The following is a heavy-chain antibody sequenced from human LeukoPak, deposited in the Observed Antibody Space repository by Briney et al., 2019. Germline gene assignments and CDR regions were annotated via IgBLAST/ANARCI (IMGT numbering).Heavy chain of an antibody. CDR2: TKSDGSGT. Sequence: GGSLRLSCAAAGFTFSNDWMHWVRQAPGKGLEWVSRTKSDGSGTNYADSGKGRFTISRDNAQNTLYLQMNNLGVDDTAVYYCARALVTRLGAFDIWGQGTMVIVFS. V-gene: IGHV3-74*01. CDR3: ARALVTRLGAFDI. D-gene: IGHD1-26*01. J-gene: IGHJ3*02. CDR1: GFTFSNDW.